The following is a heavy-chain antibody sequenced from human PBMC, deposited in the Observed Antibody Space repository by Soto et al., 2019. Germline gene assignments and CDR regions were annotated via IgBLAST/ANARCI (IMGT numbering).Heavy chain of an antibody. CDR2: IKSKADGGTT. CDR3: TTLYPIFGEVITFYFDH. V-gene: IGHV3-15*01. J-gene: IGHJ4*02. CDR1: GFSFTDAW. D-gene: IGHD3-3*01. Sequence: EVQLVEFGGGLVKPGGSLRLSCAASGFSFTDAWMTWVRQAPRKGLEWLGRIKSKADGGTTDYAAPVKGRFTISRDDSKNTLYLQMNSLKSDDTAVYYRTTLYPIFGEVITFYFDHWGQGALVTVSS.